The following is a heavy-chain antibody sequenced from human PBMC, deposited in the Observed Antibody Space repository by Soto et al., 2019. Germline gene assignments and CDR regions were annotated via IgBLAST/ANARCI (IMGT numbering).Heavy chain of an antibody. D-gene: IGHD2-15*01. V-gene: IGHV4-59*08. CDR1: GGSISSYY. J-gene: IGHJ4*02. Sequence: SETLSLTCTVSGGSISSYYWSWIRQPPGKGLEWIGYIYYSGSTNYNPSLKSRVTISVDTSKNQFSLKLSSVTAADTAVYYCARRGSGCSGGSCYSDFDYWGQGTLVTVSS. CDR3: ARRGSGCSGGSCYSDFDY. CDR2: IYYSGST.